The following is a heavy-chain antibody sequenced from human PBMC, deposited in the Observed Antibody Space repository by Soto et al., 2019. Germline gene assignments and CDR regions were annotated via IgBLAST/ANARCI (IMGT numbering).Heavy chain of an antibody. CDR2: IIPIFGTA. D-gene: IGHD2-15*01. J-gene: IGHJ6*02. CDR3: HSDYYYYGMDV. Sequence: EASVKVSCKASGGTFSSYAISWVRQAPGQGLEWMGGIIPIFGTANYAQKFQGRVTITADESTSTAYMELSSLRSEDTAVYYCHSDYYYYGMDVWGQGTTVTVSS. V-gene: IGHV1-69*13. CDR1: GGTFSSYA.